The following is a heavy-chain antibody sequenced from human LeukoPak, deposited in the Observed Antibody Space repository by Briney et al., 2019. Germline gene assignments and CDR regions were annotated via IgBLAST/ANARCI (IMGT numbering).Heavy chain of an antibody. CDR2: INPNSGGT. CDR1: GYPFIGNY. D-gene: IGHD3-22*01. Sequence: ASVKVSCKASGYPFIGNYIHWVRQAPGQGLEWMGWINPNSGGTQYSQKFQGRVTLTRDTSITTGYMELSGLTSDDTAVYYCASLSYYDLSGYFYWGQGTLVTVSS. J-gene: IGHJ4*02. V-gene: IGHV1-2*02. CDR3: ASLSYYDLSGYFY.